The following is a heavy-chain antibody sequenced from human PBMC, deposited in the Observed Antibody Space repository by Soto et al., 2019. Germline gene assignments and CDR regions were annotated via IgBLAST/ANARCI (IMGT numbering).Heavy chain of an antibody. Sequence: QVQLQESGPGLVKPSDTLSHTCAVSGYSISSSNWWGWIRQPPGKGLEWIGYIYYSGSTYYNPSLMSRLTMSVDPSKNQFYLKLSSVTAVVTAVYYCARKNGVLDAFDIWRQGTMVTVSS. J-gene: IGHJ3*02. CDR1: GYSISSSNW. CDR2: IYYSGST. V-gene: IGHV4-28*01. D-gene: IGHD4-17*01. CDR3: ARKNGVLDAFDI.